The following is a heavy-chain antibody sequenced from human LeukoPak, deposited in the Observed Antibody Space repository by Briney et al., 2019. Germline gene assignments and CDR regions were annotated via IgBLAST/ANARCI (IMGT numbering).Heavy chain of an antibody. V-gene: IGHV3-9*01. D-gene: IGHD1-26*01. J-gene: IGHJ4*02. CDR3: AKDLGSGKWELLGGGFDY. CDR2: ISWNSGSI. Sequence: SGRSLRLSCAASGFTFDDYAMHWVRQAPGKGLEWVSGISWNSGSIGYADSVKGRFTISRDNAKNSLYLQMSSLRAEDTALYYCAKDLGSGKWELLGGGFDYWGQGTLVTVSS. CDR1: GFTFDDYA.